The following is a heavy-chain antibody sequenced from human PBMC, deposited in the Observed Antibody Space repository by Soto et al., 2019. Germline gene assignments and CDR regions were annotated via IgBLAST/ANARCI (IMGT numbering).Heavy chain of an antibody. CDR3: AREYPNCSSTSCYDRGAFDI. V-gene: IGHV3-33*01. CDR1: GFTFSSYG. J-gene: IGHJ3*02. CDR2: IWYDGSNK. D-gene: IGHD2-2*01. Sequence: GGSLRLSCAASGFTFSSYGMHWVRQAPGKGLEWVAVIWYDGSNKYYADSVKGRFTISRDNSKNTLYLQMNSLRAEDTAVYYCAREYPNCSSTSCYDRGAFDIWGQGTMVTVSS.